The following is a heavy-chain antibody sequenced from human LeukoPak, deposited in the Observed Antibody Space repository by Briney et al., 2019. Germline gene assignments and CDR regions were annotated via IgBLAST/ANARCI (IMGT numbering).Heavy chain of an antibody. CDR1: GFTFSSYA. CDR2: ISGSGGST. Sequence: GGSLRLSCAASGFTFSSYAMSWVRQAPGKGLEWVSAISGSGGSTYYADSVKGRFTISRDNAKNSLYLQMNSLRAEDTAVYYCARGRCSSTSCYPYYYYMDVWGKGTTVTVSS. D-gene: IGHD2-2*01. V-gene: IGHV3-23*01. CDR3: ARGRCSSTSCYPYYYYMDV. J-gene: IGHJ6*03.